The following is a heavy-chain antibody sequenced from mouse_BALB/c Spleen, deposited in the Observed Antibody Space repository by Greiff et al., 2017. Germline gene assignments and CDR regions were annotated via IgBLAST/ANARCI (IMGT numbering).Heavy chain of an antibody. CDR1: GFTFSSYT. J-gene: IGHJ3*01. CDR2: ISSGGSYT. D-gene: IGHD3-1*01. CDR3: TREKVGGWFAY. Sequence: EVMLVESGGGLVKPGGSLKLSCAASGFTFSSYTMSWVRQTPEKRLEWVATISSGGSYTYYPDSVKGRFTISRDNAKNTLYLQMSSLKSEDTAMYYCTREKVGGWFAYWGQGTLVTVSA. V-gene: IGHV5-6-4*01.